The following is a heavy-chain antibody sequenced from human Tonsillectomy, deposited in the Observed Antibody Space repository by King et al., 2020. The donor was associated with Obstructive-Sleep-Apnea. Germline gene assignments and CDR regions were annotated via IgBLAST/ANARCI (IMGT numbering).Heavy chain of an antibody. D-gene: IGHD2-2*01. CDR1: GYSFTTYW. CDR2: IDPSDSYT. J-gene: IGHJ5*02. CDR3: ARHQYCSSTSCFNWFDP. Sequence: VQLVESGAEVKKPGESLRISCKGSGYSFTTYWISWVRQMPGKGLEWMGRIDPSDSYTNYSPSFQGHVTISADKSISTAYLQWSSLKASDTAMYYCARHQYCSSTSCFNWFDPWGQGTLVTVSS. V-gene: IGHV5-10-1*03.